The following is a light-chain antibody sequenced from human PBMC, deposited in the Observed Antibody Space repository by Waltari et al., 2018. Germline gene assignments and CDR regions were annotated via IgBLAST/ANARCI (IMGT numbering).Light chain of an antibody. J-gene: IGLJ2*01. V-gene: IGLV1-51*01. CDR2: DDS. CDR3: GTWSSSLNVVL. Sequence: QSVLTQPPSVSAAPGRRVTIPCAGAATDLRNNDVSWYQQLPGTAPKLIIYDDSKRPSGIPDRFSGSRSGTSGTLDIIGLQMGDEGDYYCGTWSSSLNVVLFGGGTKLTVL. CDR1: ATDLRNND.